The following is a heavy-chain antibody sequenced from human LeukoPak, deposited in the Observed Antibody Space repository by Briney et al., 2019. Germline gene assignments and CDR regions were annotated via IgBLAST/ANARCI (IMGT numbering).Heavy chain of an antibody. D-gene: IGHD3-3*01. CDR3: ARVPIDFWSGHVDY. Sequence: SETLSLTCTVSGDSVSSGSYYWSWIRQPPGKGLEWIGYIYYSGSTNYNPSLKSRVTISVDTSKNQFSLKLSSVTAADTAVYYCARVPIDFWSGHVDYWGQGTLVTVSS. CDR1: GDSVSSGSYY. J-gene: IGHJ4*02. CDR2: IYYSGST. V-gene: IGHV4-61*01.